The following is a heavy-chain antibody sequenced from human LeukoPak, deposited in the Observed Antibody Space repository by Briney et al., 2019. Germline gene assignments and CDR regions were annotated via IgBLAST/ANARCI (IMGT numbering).Heavy chain of an antibody. J-gene: IGHJ4*02. CDR1: GFTFSSYS. V-gene: IGHV3-21*01. CDR2: ISSSSSYI. CDR3: ARGRGYSYGSLDY. D-gene: IGHD5-18*01. Sequence: GGSLRLSCAASGFTFSSYSMNWVRQAPGKGLEWVSSISSSSSYIYYADSVKGRFTISRDNAKNSLYLQMNSLRAEDTAVYYCARGRGYSYGSLDYWGQGTLVTASS.